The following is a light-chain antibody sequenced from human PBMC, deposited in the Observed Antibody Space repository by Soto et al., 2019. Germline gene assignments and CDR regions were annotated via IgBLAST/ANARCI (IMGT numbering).Light chain of an antibody. CDR3: SSYAGSNNLGV. Sequence: QSVLTQPASVSASPGQSITISCTGTSTDIGAYKFVSWYQQHPGKAPKLMIYEVTKRPSGVPDRFSGSKSGNTASLTVSGLQAEDEADYYCSSYAGSNNLGVFGTGTKVTVL. V-gene: IGLV2-8*01. CDR2: EVT. CDR1: STDIGAYKF. J-gene: IGLJ1*01.